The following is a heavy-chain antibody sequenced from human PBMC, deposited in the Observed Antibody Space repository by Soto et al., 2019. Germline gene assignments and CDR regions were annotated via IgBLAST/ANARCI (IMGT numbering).Heavy chain of an antibody. CDR1: GGSISSSSYY. CDR3: ARQVAAAGTGAADY. V-gene: IGHV4-39*01. D-gene: IGHD6-13*01. Sequence: SETLSLTCTVSGGSISSSSYYWGWIRQPPGKGLEWIGSIFYSGSTYYNPSLKSRVTISVDTSKNQFSLKLSSVTAADTAVYYCARQVAAAGTGAADYWGQGTLVTVSS. J-gene: IGHJ4*02. CDR2: IFYSGST.